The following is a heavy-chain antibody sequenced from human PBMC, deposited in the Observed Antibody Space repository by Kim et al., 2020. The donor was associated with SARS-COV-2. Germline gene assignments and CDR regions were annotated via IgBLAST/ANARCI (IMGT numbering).Heavy chain of an antibody. D-gene: IGHD4-17*01. CDR3: AKESGNFGDPGGYLYS. V-gene: IGHV3-43*02. CDR2: INGDGTDI. CDR1: GFTFENYA. Sequence: GGSLRLSCATSGFTFENYAIHWVRQTPGKGLEWLSLINGDGTDIRYAASVRGRFTVSKDNSKNSLYLQMITLTTEDTAFYFCAKESGNFGDPGGYLYSWG. J-gene: IGHJ5*01.